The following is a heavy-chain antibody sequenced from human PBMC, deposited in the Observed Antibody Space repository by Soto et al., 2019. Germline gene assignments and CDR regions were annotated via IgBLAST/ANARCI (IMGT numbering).Heavy chain of an antibody. Sequence: GESLKISCKGSGYSFTSYWIGWVRQMPGKGLEWMGIIYPGDSDTRYSPSFQGQVTISADKSISTAYLQWSSLKASDTAMYYCARRASTDYDFWRALGWFDPWGQGTLVTVSS. V-gene: IGHV5-51*01. CDR2: IYPGDSDT. D-gene: IGHD3-3*01. CDR1: GYSFTSYW. J-gene: IGHJ5*02. CDR3: ARRASTDYDFWRALGWFDP.